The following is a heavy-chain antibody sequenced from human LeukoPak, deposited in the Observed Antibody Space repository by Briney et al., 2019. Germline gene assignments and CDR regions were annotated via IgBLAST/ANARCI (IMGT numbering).Heavy chain of an antibody. J-gene: IGHJ4*02. D-gene: IGHD3-22*01. CDR1: GGSISSYY. Sequence: SETLSLTCTVSGGSISSYYWSWIRQPAGKGLEGIGRIYTSGSTNYNPSLKSRVTMSVDTSKNQFSLKLSSVTAADTAVYYCARELWSAYYYDSSGLGYWGQGTLVTVSS. V-gene: IGHV4-4*07. CDR2: IYTSGST. CDR3: ARELWSAYYYDSSGLGY.